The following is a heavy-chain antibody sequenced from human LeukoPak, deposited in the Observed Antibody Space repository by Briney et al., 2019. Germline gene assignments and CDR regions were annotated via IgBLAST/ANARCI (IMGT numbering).Heavy chain of an antibody. CDR2: INYSGNT. Sequence: SETLSLTCIVSGGFISRSTYYWGWIRQSPGKGLEWIGSINYSGNTYYNPSLKSRVTISVDTSKNQFSLKLNSVTAADTAVYYCARVSSMVIDYWGQGALVTVSS. CDR3: ARVSSMVIDY. CDR1: GGFISRSTYY. J-gene: IGHJ4*02. V-gene: IGHV4-39*07. D-gene: IGHD3-10*01.